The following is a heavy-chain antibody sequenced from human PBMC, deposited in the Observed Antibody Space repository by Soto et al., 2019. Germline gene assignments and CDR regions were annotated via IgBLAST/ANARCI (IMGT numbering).Heavy chain of an antibody. Sequence: PGETLTITCKASVYTVTSSWIACVRQMPVKVLKWLVIIYPGDSDTRYSPSFQGQVSISVDKSISTAYLQWSSLKASETAMYYCARHQYPAAAGSFRVDYYYGMDVWGQGTTVTVSS. CDR1: VYTVTSSW. CDR3: ARHQYPAAAGSFRVDYYYGMDV. J-gene: IGHJ6*02. V-gene: IGHV5-51*01. D-gene: IGHD6-13*01. CDR2: IYPGDSDT.